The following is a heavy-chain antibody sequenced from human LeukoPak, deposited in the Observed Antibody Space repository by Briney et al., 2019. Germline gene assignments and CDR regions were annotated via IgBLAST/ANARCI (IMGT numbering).Heavy chain of an antibody. CDR1: GFTFSSYS. D-gene: IGHD6-13*01. Sequence: GGSLRLSCAASGFTFSSYSMNWVRQAPGKGLEWVSLIYSDGSTNYADSVKGRFTTSRDNAKNTLYLQMNSLRAEDTAVYYCASGRTSSSWYYFDYWGQGTLVTVSS. V-gene: IGHV3-53*01. J-gene: IGHJ4*02. CDR3: ASGRTSSSWYYFDY. CDR2: IYSDGST.